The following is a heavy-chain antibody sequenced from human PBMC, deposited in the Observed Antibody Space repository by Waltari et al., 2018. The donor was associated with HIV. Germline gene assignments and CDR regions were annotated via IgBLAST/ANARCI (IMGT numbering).Heavy chain of an antibody. D-gene: IGHD3-22*01. CDR2: IYLNDDK. CDR3: AHSNKWLLHQRFDP. Sequence: QITLKESGPTLVKPTQTLTLTCTFSGFSLSTSGVVAGWIRQPPGKALEWLALIYLNDDKRYSPSLKSRLTITKDTSKNQVVLTMTNMDPVDTATYYCAHSNKWLLHQRFDPWGKGTLVTVSS. J-gene: IGHJ5*02. V-gene: IGHV2-5*01. CDR1: GFSLSTSGVV.